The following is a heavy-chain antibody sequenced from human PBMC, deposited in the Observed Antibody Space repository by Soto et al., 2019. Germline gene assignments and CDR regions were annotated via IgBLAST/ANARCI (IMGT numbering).Heavy chain of an antibody. CDR2: FDPEDGET. Sequence: QVQLVQSGAEVKKPGASVKVSCKVSGYTLTELSMHWVRQAPGKGLEGMGGFDPEDGETIYAQKFQGRVTMTEDTSTDAADMELSSLSSEDTAVYYCATGLGYYDSSGYYGWGQGTLVTVSS. CDR1: GYTLTELS. J-gene: IGHJ4*02. D-gene: IGHD3-22*01. CDR3: ATGLGYYDSSGYYG. V-gene: IGHV1-24*01.